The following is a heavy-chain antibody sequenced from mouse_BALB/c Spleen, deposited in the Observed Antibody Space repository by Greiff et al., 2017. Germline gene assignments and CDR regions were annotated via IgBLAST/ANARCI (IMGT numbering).Heavy chain of an antibody. Sequence: QVQLQQSGAELVKPGASVKLSCTASGFNIKDTYMHWVKQRPGQGLEWIGNIYPSDSYTNYNQKFKDKATLTVDKSSSTAYMQLSSPTSEDSAVYYCTRGNDGLDYWGQGTTLTVSS. CDR1: GFNIKDTY. CDR2: IYPSDSYT. V-gene: IGHV1-69*02. D-gene: IGHD2-3*01. CDR3: TRGNDGLDY. J-gene: IGHJ2*01.